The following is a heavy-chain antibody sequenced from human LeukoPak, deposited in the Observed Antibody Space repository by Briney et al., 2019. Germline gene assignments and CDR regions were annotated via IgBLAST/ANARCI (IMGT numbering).Heavy chain of an antibody. CDR1: GFTFSDYY. Sequence: GGSLRLSCAASGFTFSDYYMNWVRQAPGKGLEWVSLISSSSSYIYYADSVKGRFTISRDNAKNSLYLQMNSLRAEDTALYYCASGTTVTSEFDPWGQGTLVTVSS. CDR3: ASGTTVTSEFDP. V-gene: IGHV3-21*04. J-gene: IGHJ5*02. D-gene: IGHD4-17*01. CDR2: ISSSSSYI.